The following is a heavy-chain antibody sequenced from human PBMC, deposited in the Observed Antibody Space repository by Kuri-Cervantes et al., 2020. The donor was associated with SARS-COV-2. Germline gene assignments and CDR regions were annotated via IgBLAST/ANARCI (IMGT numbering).Heavy chain of an antibody. Sequence: GSLRLSCTVSGGSISSSSYYWGWTRQPPGKGLEWIGSIYYSGSTYYSPSLKSRVTISVDTSKNQFSLKLSSVTAADTAVYYCARGAITMVRGVITRNWFAPWGQGTLVTVSS. D-gene: IGHD3-10*01. V-gene: IGHV4-39*01. CDR2: IYYSGST. CDR1: GGSISSSSYY. CDR3: ARGAITMVRGVITRNWFAP. J-gene: IGHJ5*02.